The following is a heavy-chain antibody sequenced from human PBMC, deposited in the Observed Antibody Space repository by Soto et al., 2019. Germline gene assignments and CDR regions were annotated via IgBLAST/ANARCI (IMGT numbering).Heavy chain of an antibody. D-gene: IGHD2-2*02. CDR3: ARPYCDSTSCYTDWFDP. CDR2: VNPKSGNT. J-gene: IGHJ5*02. CDR1: GYSFSTYD. V-gene: IGHV1-8*01. Sequence: QVQLVQSGAEVKKPGASVKVSCKASGYSFSTYDINWVRQAAGQGLEWMGWVNPKSGNTDYAQRFRGSVTMTSNTSISTAYMELSALTPEDTAVYYCARPYCDSTSCYTDWFDPWGKGTLVTVSS.